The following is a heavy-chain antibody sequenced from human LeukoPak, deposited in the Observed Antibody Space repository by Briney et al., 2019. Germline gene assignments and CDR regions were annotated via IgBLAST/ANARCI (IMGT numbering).Heavy chain of an antibody. J-gene: IGHJ4*02. Sequence: SETLSLTCAVYGGSFSGDYWSWVRQPPGKGLEWIAEINRSGSTNYNPSLKSPVSMSMDTSKNQFSLRLSSVTAADTALYYCARRVGSTEDYWGQGTLVTVSS. CDR1: GGSFSGDY. CDR2: INRSGST. V-gene: IGHV4-34*01. CDR3: ARRVGSTEDY. D-gene: IGHD3-10*01.